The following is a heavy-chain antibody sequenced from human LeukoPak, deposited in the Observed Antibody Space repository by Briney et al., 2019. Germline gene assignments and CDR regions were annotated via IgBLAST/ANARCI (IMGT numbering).Heavy chain of an antibody. Sequence: SETLSLTCTVSGGSISSSGYYWGWIRQPPGKGLEWIGSISSGGSTNYNPSLKSRVTISVDTSKNQFSLKLSSVTAADTAVYYCARGRVLLWSHRGGWFDPWGQGTLVTVSS. CDR2: ISSGGST. J-gene: IGHJ5*02. CDR3: ARGRVLLWSHRGGWFDP. D-gene: IGHD3-10*01. V-gene: IGHV4-39*07. CDR1: GGSISSSGYY.